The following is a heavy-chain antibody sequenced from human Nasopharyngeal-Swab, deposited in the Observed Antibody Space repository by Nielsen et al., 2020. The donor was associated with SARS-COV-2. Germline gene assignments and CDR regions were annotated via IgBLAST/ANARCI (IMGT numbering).Heavy chain of an antibody. D-gene: IGHD1-1*01. CDR3: GRGNGGPPSYYYYYYYMDV. CDR2: ISYDGSNK. J-gene: IGHJ6*03. V-gene: IGHV3-30-3*01. CDR1: GFTFSSYA. Sequence: GESLKISCAASGFTFSSYAMHWVRQAPGKGLEWVAVISYDGSNKYYADSVKGRFTISRDNSKNTLYLQMNSLRAEDTAVYYCGRGNGGPPSYYYYYYYMDVWGKGTTVTVPS.